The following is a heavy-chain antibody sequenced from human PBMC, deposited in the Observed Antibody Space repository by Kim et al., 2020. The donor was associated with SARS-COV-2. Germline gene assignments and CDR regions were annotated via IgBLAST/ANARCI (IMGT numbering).Heavy chain of an antibody. CDR3: ARDRAMDV. CDR2: SGST. Sequence: SGSTNDTPSLKSRVTISGDKSKNPFALTLSSVTAADTAVYYCARDRAMDVWGQGTTVTVSS. J-gene: IGHJ6*02. V-gene: IGHV4-4*02.